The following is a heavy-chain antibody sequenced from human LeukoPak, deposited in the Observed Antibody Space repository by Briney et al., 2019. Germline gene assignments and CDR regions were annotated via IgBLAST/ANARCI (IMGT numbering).Heavy chain of an antibody. V-gene: IGHV1-2*02. D-gene: IGHD2-2*01. J-gene: IGHJ4*02. CDR3: ARSSAEIDIVVVPAAMDY. CDR1: GYTFTGYY. Sequence: ASVKVSCKASGYTFTGYYMHWVRQAPGQGLEWMGWINPNSGGTNYAQKFQGRVTMTRDTSISTAYMELSGLRSDDTAVYYCARSSAEIDIVVVPAAMDYWGQGTLVTVSS. CDR2: INPNSGGT.